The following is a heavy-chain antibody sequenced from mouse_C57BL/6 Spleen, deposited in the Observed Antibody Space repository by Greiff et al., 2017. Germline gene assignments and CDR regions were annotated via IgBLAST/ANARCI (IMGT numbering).Heavy chain of an antibody. CDR2: ISDGGSYT. D-gene: IGHD2-3*01. CDR3: ARRRDGYAMDY. Sequence: EVHLVESGGGLVKPGGSLKLSCAASVFTFSSYAMSWVRQTPEKRLEWVATISDGGSYTYYPDNVKGRFTISRDNAKNNLYLQMSHLKSEDTAMYYCARRRDGYAMDYWGQETSVTVSS. J-gene: IGHJ4*01. CDR1: VFTFSSYA. V-gene: IGHV5-4*03.